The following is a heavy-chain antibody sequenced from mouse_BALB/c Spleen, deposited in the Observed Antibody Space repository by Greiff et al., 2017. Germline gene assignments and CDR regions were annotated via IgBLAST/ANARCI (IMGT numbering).Heavy chain of an antibody. Sequence: EVKVEESGGGLVKPGGSLKLSCAASGFTFSSYAMSWVRQTPEKRLEWVASISSGGSTYYPDSVKGRFTISRDNARNILYLQMSSLRSEDTAMYYCARFDYDEGFDYWGQGTTLTVSS. CDR1: GFTFSSYA. J-gene: IGHJ2*01. V-gene: IGHV5-6-5*01. CDR2: ISSGGST. CDR3: ARFDYDEGFDY. D-gene: IGHD2-4*01.